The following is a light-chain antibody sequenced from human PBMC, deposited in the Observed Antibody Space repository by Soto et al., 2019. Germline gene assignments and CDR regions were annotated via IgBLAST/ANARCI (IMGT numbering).Light chain of an antibody. CDR1: QSIRSY. J-gene: IGKJ5*01. CDR2: DAS. Sequence: SAYGSPGESVTITCRASQSIRSYLNWVQQKPGKAPNLLIYDASRRAYGVPARFSGSGSGTDFSLTISSLEPEDFALYDCQQRNTWRTITFCQGTRLEIK. V-gene: IGKV1-39*01. CDR3: QQRNTWRTIT.